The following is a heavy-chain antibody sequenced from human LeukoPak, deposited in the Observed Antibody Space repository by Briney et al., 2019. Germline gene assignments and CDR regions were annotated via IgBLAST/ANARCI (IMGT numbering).Heavy chain of an antibody. Sequence: RSSETLSLTCTVSGGSISSSSYYWGWIRQPPGKGLEWIGSIYYSGSTYYNPSLKSRVTISVDTSKNQFSLKLSSVTAADTAVYYCARHESLPGYCSGGSCLAIFGYYYGMDVWGQGTTVTVSS. CDR2: IYYSGST. CDR1: GGSISSSSYY. CDR3: ARHESLPGYCSGGSCLAIFGYYYGMDV. V-gene: IGHV4-39*01. J-gene: IGHJ6*02. D-gene: IGHD2-15*01.